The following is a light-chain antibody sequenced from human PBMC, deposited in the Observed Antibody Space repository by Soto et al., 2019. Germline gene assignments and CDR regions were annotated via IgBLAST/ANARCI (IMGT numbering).Light chain of an antibody. V-gene: IGLV6-57*04. CDR1: SGRIASNY. CDR3: QSYDSRNVV. CDR2: EDN. Sequence: FMLTQPHSVSESPGKTVTISCTRSSGRIASNYVQWYQQRPGSAPTTVIYEDNQRPSGVPDRFSGSIDRSSNSASLTISGLKTEDEADYYCQSYDSRNVVFGGGTKVTVL. J-gene: IGLJ3*02.